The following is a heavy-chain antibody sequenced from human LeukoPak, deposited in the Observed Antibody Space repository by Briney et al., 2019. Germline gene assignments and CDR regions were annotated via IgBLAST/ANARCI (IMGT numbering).Heavy chain of an antibody. CDR3: AAPATGTNDAFDI. V-gene: IGHV3-23*01. J-gene: IGHJ3*02. CDR1: GFPLSSYA. D-gene: IGHD4-17*01. CDR2: TSSSDAGT. Sequence: GGSLRLSCAASGFPLSSYAMSWVRQAPGKGLEWVSATSSSDAGTYYADSVRGRFTISRDNSKNTLYLQMNSLRAEDTAVYYCAAPATGTNDAFDIWGQGTMVTVSS.